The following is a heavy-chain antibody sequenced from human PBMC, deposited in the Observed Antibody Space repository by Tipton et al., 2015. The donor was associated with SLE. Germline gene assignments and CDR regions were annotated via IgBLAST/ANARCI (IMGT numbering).Heavy chain of an antibody. CDR3: ARGKPLNYLGLTFDP. CDR1: GYTFTDYF. CDR2: INPNTGGT. V-gene: IGHV1-2*02. J-gene: IGHJ5*02. D-gene: IGHD2/OR15-2a*01. Sequence: QLVQSGPEVKKSGASVQVSCKASGYTFTDYFIHWVRQAPGQGLEWMGGINPNTGGTDYARSFQGRVAMTRDTSISTAYMELSWLTSDDTAVYYCARGKPLNYLGLTFDPWGQGTLVTVSS.